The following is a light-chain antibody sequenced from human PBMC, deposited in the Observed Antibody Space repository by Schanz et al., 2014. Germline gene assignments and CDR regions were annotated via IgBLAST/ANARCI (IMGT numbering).Light chain of an antibody. V-gene: IGKV3-20*01. CDR2: GVS. CDR3: QQYGSSPWT. Sequence: EIVLTQSPGTLSLSPGERATLSCRASQSVSSSFVAWYQQKPGQAPRLLIYGVSSRATGIPDSFSGSGSGTDFTLTISRLEPEDFAVYYCQQYGSSPWTFGQGTKVEVK. J-gene: IGKJ1*01. CDR1: QSVSSSF.